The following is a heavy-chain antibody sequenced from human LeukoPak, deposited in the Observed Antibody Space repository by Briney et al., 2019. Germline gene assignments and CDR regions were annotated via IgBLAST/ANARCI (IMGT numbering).Heavy chain of an antibody. D-gene: IGHD3-22*01. CDR1: GGSISSYY. CDR2: IYTSGST. J-gene: IGHJ4*02. V-gene: IGHV4-4*07. Sequence: KPSETLSLTCTVSGGSISSYYWSWIRQPVVKGLEWIGRIYTSGSTNYNPSLKSRVTMSVDTSKNQFSLKLSSVTAADTAVYYCARLPRHPRTSSGYFDYWGQGTLVTVSS. CDR3: ARLPRHPRTSSGYFDY.